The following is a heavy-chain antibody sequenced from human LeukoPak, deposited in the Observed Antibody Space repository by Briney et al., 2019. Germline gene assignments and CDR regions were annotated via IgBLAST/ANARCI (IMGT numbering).Heavy chain of an antibody. CDR1: GGSISSSSYY. CDR3: AREEGTAMVTSGNYYYYMDV. Sequence: SETLSLTCTVSGGSISSSSYYWGWIRQPPGKGLEGIGSIYYSGSTYYNPSLKSRVTISVDTSKNQFSLKLSSVTAADTAVYYCAREEGTAMVTSGNYYYYMDVWGKGTTVTVSS. J-gene: IGHJ6*03. CDR2: IYYSGST. V-gene: IGHV4-39*07. D-gene: IGHD5-18*01.